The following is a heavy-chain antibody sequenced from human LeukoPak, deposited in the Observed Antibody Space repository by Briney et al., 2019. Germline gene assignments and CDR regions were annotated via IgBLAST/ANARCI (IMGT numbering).Heavy chain of an antibody. CDR2: ISFDGSHQ. J-gene: IGHJ5*02. CDR1: GFVFSDYP. Sequence: PGGSLRLSCSASGFVFSDYPLHWIRQSPGKGPEWVAVISFDGSHQYYADSVKGRFTISGDNAKNSLYLQMSNLRAEDTAVYYCTRRDSSGWYDWFDPWGQGTLVTVSS. V-gene: IGHV3-30*07. D-gene: IGHD6-19*01. CDR3: TRRDSSGWYDWFDP.